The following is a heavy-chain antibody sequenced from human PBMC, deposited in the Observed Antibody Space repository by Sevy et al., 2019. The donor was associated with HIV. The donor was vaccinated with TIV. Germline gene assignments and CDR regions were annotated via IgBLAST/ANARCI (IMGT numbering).Heavy chain of an antibody. Sequence: GGFLRLSCAASGFTFSSAWMSWVRQAPGKGLERVGRIQSKTDGGTTDYAASVKGRFTISRDDSVNTLYLQMNSLTTDDTAVYYCTTDTSTGYFDWLLDFDYWGQGTLVTVSS. CDR2: IQSKTDGGTT. CDR3: TTDTSTGYFDWLLDFDY. D-gene: IGHD3-9*01. J-gene: IGHJ4*02. CDR1: GFTFSSAW. V-gene: IGHV3-15*01.